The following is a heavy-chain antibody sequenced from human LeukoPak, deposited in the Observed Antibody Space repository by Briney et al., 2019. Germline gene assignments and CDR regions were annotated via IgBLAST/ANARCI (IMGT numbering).Heavy chain of an antibody. CDR2: ISSNGGST. D-gene: IGHD2-15*01. Sequence: GGSLRLSCAASGFTFSSYAMHWVRQAPGKGLEYVSAISSNGGSTYYANSVKGRFTISRDNSKNTLYLQMNSLRAEDTAVYYCAKTAAIVVVVAANDYWGQGTLVTVSS. V-gene: IGHV3-64*01. CDR3: AKTAAIVVVVAANDY. CDR1: GFTFSSYA. J-gene: IGHJ4*02.